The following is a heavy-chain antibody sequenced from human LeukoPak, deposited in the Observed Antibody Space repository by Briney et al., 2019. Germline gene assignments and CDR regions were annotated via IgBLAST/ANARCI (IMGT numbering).Heavy chain of an antibody. J-gene: IGHJ4*02. CDR3: AHSIPGYDILTGYSY. CDR1: GFSLSTRGVG. D-gene: IGHD3-9*01. CDR2: IYWNDDK. V-gene: IGHV2-5*01. Sequence: SGPTLVKPTQTLTLTCSFSGFSLSTRGVGVGWIRQPPGKALEWLALIYWNDDKRYSPSLKSRLTITKDTSKNQVVLTMTNMDPVDTATYYCAHSIPGYDILTGYSYWGQGTLVTVSS.